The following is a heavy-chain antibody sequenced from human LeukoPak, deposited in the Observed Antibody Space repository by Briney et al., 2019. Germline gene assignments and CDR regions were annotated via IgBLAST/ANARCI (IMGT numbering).Heavy chain of an antibody. D-gene: IGHD2-2*01. V-gene: IGHV4-38-2*02. CDR2: IYHSGST. CDR3: ARVYVEYQLRVFDY. J-gene: IGHJ4*02. Sequence: SETLSLTCSVSGYPISSGYYWGWIRQPPGKGLEWIGSIYHSGSTYYNPSLKSRVTISVDTSKNQFSLKLSSVTAADTAVYYCARVYVEYQLRVFDYWGQGTLVTVSS. CDR1: GYPISSGYY.